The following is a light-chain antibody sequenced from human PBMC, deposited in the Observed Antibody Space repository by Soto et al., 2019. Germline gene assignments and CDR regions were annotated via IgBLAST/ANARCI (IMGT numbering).Light chain of an antibody. J-gene: IGKJ1*01. CDR1: QSVSSY. Sequence: EIVLTQSPATLSLSPGERATLSCRASQSVSSYLAWYQQKPGQAPRLLIYDASTRATGIPARFSGSGAGTDVTLTISSLEPEDFAVYYCQQRSNWPWTFGHGTKVEIK. V-gene: IGKV3-11*01. CDR3: QQRSNWPWT. CDR2: DAS.